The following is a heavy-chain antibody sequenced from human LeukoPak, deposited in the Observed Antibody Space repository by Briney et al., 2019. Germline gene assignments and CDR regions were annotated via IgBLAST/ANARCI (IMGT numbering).Heavy chain of an antibody. CDR1: GGSISSYY. D-gene: IGHD2-2*02. CDR3: ARHGCSSASCYIHWFDP. J-gene: IGHJ5*02. V-gene: IGHV4-59*08. Sequence: SETLSLTCTVSGGSISSYYWSWLRQPPGKGLEWIGYIYYSGSTNYNPSLKSRVTISVDTSKNQFSLKLSSVTAADTAVYYCARHGCSSASCYIHWFDPWGQGTLVTVSS. CDR2: IYYSGST.